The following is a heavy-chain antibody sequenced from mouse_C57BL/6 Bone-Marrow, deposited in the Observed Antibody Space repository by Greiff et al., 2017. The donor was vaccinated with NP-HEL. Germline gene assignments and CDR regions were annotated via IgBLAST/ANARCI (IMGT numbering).Heavy chain of an antibody. Sequence: EVQVVESGPGLVKPSQSLSLTCSVTGYSITSGYYWNWIRQFPGNKLEWMGYISYDGSNNYNPSLKNRISITRDTSKNQFFLKLNSVTTEDTATYYCATIYYDYDVDYWGQGTTLTVSS. CDR1: GYSITSGYY. CDR3: ATIYYDYDVDY. D-gene: IGHD2-4*01. V-gene: IGHV3-6*01. CDR2: ISYDGSN. J-gene: IGHJ2*01.